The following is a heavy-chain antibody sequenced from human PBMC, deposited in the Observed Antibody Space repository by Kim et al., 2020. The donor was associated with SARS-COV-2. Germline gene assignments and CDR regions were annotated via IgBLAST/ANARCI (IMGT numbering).Heavy chain of an antibody. V-gene: IGHV3-23*01. CDR2: ISGRGGST. J-gene: IGHJ4*02. CDR1: GFTFSSYA. CDR3: AKGGPSLHIAVAGTSADY. Sequence: GGSLRLSCAASGFTFSSYAMSWVRQAPGKGLEWVSAISGRGGSTYYADAVKGRFTISRDNSKNTLYLQMNSLRAEDTAVYNCAKGGPSLHIAVAGTSADYWGQGTLVTVSS. D-gene: IGHD6-19*01.